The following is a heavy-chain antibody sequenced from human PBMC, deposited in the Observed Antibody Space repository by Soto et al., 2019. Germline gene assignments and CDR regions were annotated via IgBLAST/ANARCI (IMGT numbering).Heavy chain of an antibody. CDR2: INAGNGNT. V-gene: IGHV1-3*01. Sequence: QVQLVQSGAAVKKPGASVKVSCKASGYTFTSYAMHWVRQAPGQRLEWMGWINAGNGNTKYSQRFQGRVTITRDTSASTAYMELSSLRSADTAVFYCARGRPLTMDYWGQGTLVTVSS. J-gene: IGHJ4*02. CDR1: GYTFTSYA. CDR3: ARGRPLTMDY.